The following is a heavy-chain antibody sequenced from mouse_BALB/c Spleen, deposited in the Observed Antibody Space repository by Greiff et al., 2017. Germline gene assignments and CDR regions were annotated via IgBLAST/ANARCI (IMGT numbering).Heavy chain of an antibody. CDR3: ASGYRYDGGPPAY. J-gene: IGHJ3*01. V-gene: IGHV1-18*01. D-gene: IGHD2-14*01. CDR2: INPYNGGT. CDR1: GYSFTGYT. Sequence: DVKLQESGPELVKPGASMKISCKASGYSFTGYTMNWVKQSHGKNLEWIGLINPYNGGTSYNQKFKGKATLTVDKSSSTAYMELLSLTSEDSAVYYCASGYRYDGGPPAYWGQGTLVTVSA.